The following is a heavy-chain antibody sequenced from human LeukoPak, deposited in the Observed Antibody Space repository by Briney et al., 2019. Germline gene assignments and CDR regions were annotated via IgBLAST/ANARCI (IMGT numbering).Heavy chain of an antibody. CDR2: IYPGDSDT. V-gene: IGHV5-51*01. CDR3: ARLGREQLPPIVPDV. D-gene: IGHD6-13*01. Sequence: PGESLKISCKGSGYSFTSYWIGWVRQMPGKGLEWMGIIYPGDSDTRYSPSFQGQVTISADKSISTAYLQWSSLKASDTAMYYCARLGREQLPPIVPDVWGQGTTVTVSS. CDR1: GYSFTSYW. J-gene: IGHJ6*02.